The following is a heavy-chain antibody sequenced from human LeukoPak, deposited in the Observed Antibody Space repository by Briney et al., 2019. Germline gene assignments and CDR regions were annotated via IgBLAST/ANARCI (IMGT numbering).Heavy chain of an antibody. D-gene: IGHD3-22*01. J-gene: IGHJ4*02. CDR1: GGSISSSSYY. CDR3: AILTPAELLYYYDSSGYYYFDY. CDR2: IYYSGST. Sequence: SETLSLTCTVSGGSISSSSYYWGWIRQPPGKGLEWIGSIYYSGSTYYNPSLKSRVTISVDTSKNQFSLKLSSVTAADTAVYYRAILTPAELLYYYDSSGYYYFDYWGQGTLVTVSS. V-gene: IGHV4-39*01.